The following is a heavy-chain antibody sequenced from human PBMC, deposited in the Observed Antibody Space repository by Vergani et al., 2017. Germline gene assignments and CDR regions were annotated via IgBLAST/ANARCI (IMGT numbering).Heavy chain of an antibody. CDR3: AKDDGAGLXFLEWVTASYYYYYGMDV. D-gene: IGHD3-3*01. J-gene: IGHJ6*02. CDR2: ISGSGGST. V-gene: IGHV3-23*01. Sequence: EVQLLESGGGLVQPGGSLRLSCAASGFTFSSYAMSWVRQAPGKGLEWVSAISGSGGSTYYADSVKGRFTISRDNSKNTLYLQMNSLRAEDTAVYYCAKDDGAGLXFLEWVTASYYYYYGMDVWGQGTTVTVSS. CDR1: GFTFSSYA.